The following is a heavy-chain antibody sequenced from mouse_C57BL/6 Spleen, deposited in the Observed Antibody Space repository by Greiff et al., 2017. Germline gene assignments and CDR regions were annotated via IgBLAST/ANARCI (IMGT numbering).Heavy chain of an antibody. D-gene: IGHD1-1*01. CDR1: GYTFTSYW. CDR2: IDPSDSYT. Sequence: QVQLKESGAELVMPGASVKLSCKASGYTFTSYWMHWVKQRPGQGLEWIGEIDPSDSYTNYNQKFKGKSTLTVDKSSSTAYMQLSSLTSEDSAVYYCARRGVVPLYYFDYWGQGTTLTVSS. V-gene: IGHV1-69*01. CDR3: ARRGVVPLYYFDY. J-gene: IGHJ2*01.